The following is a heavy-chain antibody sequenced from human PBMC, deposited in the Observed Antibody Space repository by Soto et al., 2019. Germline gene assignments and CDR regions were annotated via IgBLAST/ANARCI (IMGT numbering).Heavy chain of an antibody. CDR3: ARSQGSSTSLEIYYYYYYGMDV. J-gene: IGHJ6*02. Sequence: QVQLVQSGAEVKKPGSSVKVSCKASGGTFGSYAISWVRQAPGQGLEWMGGIIPIPGTANYAQKFQGRVTIAADESTSAAYMELCSLRSADTAVYYCARSQGSSTSLEIYYYYYYGMDVWGQGTTVTLSS. V-gene: IGHV1-69*01. CDR1: GGTFGSYA. D-gene: IGHD2-2*01. CDR2: IIPIPGTA.